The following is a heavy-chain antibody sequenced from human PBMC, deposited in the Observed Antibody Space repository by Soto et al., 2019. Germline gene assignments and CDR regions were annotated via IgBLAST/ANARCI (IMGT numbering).Heavy chain of an antibody. V-gene: IGHV4-34*01. CDR2: INHSGST. CDR3: AGQQLGGQGDNWFAP. D-gene: IGHD6-13*01. Sequence: QVQLQQWGAGLLKPSETLSLTCAVYGGFFSGYYWNCIRQPPGKGLEWIGEINHSGSTNYNPSLKSRVTISVDTSKNQFSLKLSSVTAADTAVYYCAGQQLGGQGDNWFAPWGQGTLVTVSS. CDR1: GGFFSGYY. J-gene: IGHJ5*02.